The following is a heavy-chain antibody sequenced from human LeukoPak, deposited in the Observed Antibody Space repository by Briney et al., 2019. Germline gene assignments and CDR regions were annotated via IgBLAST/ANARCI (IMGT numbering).Heavy chain of an antibody. V-gene: IGHV3-30*02. D-gene: IGHD3-22*01. CDR3: AKYYYDSSGYRIADAFDI. CDR2: IRYDGSNK. CDR1: GFTFSSYG. J-gene: IGHJ3*02. Sequence: PGGSLRLSCAASGFTFSSYGMHWVRQAPGKGLEWVAFIRYDGSNKYYADSVKGRFTISRDNSKNTLYLQVNSLRAEDTAVYYCAKYYYDSSGYRIADAFDIWGQGTMVTVSS.